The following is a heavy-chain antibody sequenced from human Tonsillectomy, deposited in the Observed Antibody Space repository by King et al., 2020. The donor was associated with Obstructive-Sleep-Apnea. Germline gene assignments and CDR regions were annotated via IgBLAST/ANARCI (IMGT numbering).Heavy chain of an antibody. D-gene: IGHD4-17*01. V-gene: IGHV4-59*03. CDR3: AKNLSPTD. CDR1: GGSISTYY. Sequence: QLQESGPGLVKPSATLSLTCTVSGGSISTYYWSWIRQPPGKGLEWIWYFYYSGSTNYNPSLKSRVTISVETSKNQFSLKLSSVTAADTAVYYCAKNLSPTDWGQGTLVTVSS. CDR2: FYYSGST. J-gene: IGHJ4*02.